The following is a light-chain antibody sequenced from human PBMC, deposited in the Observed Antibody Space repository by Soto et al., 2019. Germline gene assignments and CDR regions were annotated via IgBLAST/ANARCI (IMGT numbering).Light chain of an antibody. Sequence: IVMTQSPATLSVPPGERATLSCXASQSVSTNFAWYQQKPGQAPRLLIYGASTRATAVPPRFSGSGSGTDFTLTISSLQSEDFAVYYCQQLNYWPRITFGQGTKVDIK. V-gene: IGKV3-15*01. J-gene: IGKJ1*01. CDR3: QQLNYWPRIT. CDR2: GAS. CDR1: QSVSTN.